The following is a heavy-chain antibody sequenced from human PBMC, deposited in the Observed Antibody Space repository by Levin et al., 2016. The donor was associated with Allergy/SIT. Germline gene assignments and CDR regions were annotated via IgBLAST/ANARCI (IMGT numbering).Heavy chain of an antibody. D-gene: IGHD2-2*01. CDR3: ARVPVPAAIYYYYYGMDV. Sequence: WVRQAPGQGLEWMGWINPNSGGTNYAQKFQGRVTMTRDTSTSTVYMELSSLRSEDTAVYYCARVPVPAAIYYYYYGMDVWGQGTTVTVSS. V-gene: IGHV1-2*02. CDR2: INPNSGGT. J-gene: IGHJ6*02.